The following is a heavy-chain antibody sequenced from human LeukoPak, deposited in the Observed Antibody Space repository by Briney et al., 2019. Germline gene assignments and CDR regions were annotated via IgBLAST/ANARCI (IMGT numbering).Heavy chain of an antibody. V-gene: IGHV3-21*01. CDR2: ISSSSSYI. CDR3: ARDQVPYYFDC. CDR1: GFTFSSYS. J-gene: IGHJ4*02. Sequence: GGSLRLSCAASGFTFSSYSMNWVRQAPGKGLEWVSSISSSSSYIYYADSVKGRFTISRDNAKNSLYLQMNSLRAEDTAVYYCARDQVPYYFDCWGQGTLVTVSS.